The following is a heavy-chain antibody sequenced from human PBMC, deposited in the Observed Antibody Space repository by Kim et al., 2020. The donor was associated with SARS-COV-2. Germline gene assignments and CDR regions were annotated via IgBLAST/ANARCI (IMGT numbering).Heavy chain of an antibody. Sequence: GGSLRLSCAASGFTFSSYSMNWVRQAPGKGLEWVSYISSSSSTIYYADSVKGRFTISRDNAKNSLYLQMNSLRDEDTAVYYCARGPPSVRYSGYDWAGMDVWGQGTTVTVSS. CDR1: GFTFSSYS. D-gene: IGHD5-12*01. CDR3: ARGPPSVRYSGYDWAGMDV. CDR2: ISSSSSTI. V-gene: IGHV3-48*02. J-gene: IGHJ6*02.